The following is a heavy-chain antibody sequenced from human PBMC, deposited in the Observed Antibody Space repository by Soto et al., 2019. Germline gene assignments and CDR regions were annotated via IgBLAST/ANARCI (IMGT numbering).Heavy chain of an antibody. J-gene: IGHJ3*02. Sequence: EVQLVESGGGLVQPGRSLRLSCAASGFTFDDYAMHWVRQAPGKGLEWVSGISWNSGSIGYADSVKGRFTISRDNAKNSLYLQMNSLRAEDTALYYCAKDRREKWEPLFGAFDIWGQGTMVTVSS. CDR1: GFTFDDYA. CDR3: AKDRREKWEPLFGAFDI. V-gene: IGHV3-9*01. D-gene: IGHD1-26*01. CDR2: ISWNSGSI.